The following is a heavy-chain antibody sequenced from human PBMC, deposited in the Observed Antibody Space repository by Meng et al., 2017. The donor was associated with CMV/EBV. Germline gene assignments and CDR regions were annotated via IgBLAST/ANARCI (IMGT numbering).Heavy chain of an antibody. Sequence: SETLSLTCTVSGGSISSSSYYWGWLRPPPGKGLEWIRSIYDSGSTYYNPSLQSRVTISVNTSKNQFSLKLSSVTAADAAVYYCARGAANWGLYFDYWGQGTLVTVSS. J-gene: IGHJ4*02. V-gene: IGHV4-39*01. CDR2: IYDSGST. CDR3: ARGAANWGLYFDY. CDR1: GGSISSSSYY. D-gene: IGHD7-27*01.